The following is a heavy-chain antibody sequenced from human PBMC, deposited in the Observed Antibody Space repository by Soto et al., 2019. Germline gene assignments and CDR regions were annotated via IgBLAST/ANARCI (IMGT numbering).Heavy chain of an antibody. J-gene: IGHJ4*02. D-gene: IGHD2-15*01. CDR1: GESHDDHS. V-gene: IGHV4-34*01. CDR2: INHSGNT. CDR3: ARGSGEFDY. Sequence: XETRALTCAVGGESHDDHSCTGLRQPPGKGLECIGEINHSGNTNYNPSLRSRVTISIDTSKNQLSLNLRSVSAADTAVYYCARGSGEFDYWGQGPPVTVSS.